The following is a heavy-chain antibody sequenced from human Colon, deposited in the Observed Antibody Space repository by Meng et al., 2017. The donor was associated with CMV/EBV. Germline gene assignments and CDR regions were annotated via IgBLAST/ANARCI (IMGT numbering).Heavy chain of an antibody. CDR1: GGSISSGSYY. Sequence: CTVSGGSISSGSYYWSWIRQPAGKGLEWIGRIYTSGSTNYNPSLKSRVTISVDTSKNQLSLKLSSVAAADTAVYYCARDYGDANWFDPWGQGTLVTVSS. J-gene: IGHJ5*02. CDR2: IYTSGST. V-gene: IGHV4-61*02. D-gene: IGHD4-17*01. CDR3: ARDYGDANWFDP.